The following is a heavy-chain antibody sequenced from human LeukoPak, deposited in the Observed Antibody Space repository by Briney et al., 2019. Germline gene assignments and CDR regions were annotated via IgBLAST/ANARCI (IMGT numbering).Heavy chain of an antibody. CDR1: GYTFTSYD. V-gene: IGHV1-8*01. CDR3: ARGFSRMEWDQDY. CDR2: MNPNSGNT. J-gene: IGHJ4*02. D-gene: IGHD3-3*01. Sequence: GASVKVSCKASGYTFTSYDINWVRQATGQGLEWMGWMNPNSGNTGYAQKFQGRVTITRNTSISTAYMELSSLRSEDTAVYYCARGFSRMEWDQDYWGQGTLVTVSS.